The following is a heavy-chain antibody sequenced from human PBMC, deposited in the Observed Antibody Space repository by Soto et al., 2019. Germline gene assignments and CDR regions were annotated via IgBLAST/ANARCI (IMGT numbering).Heavy chain of an antibody. CDR2: ISDSGTGT. CDR3: AKDHTVVIRDAFDI. V-gene: IGHV3-23*01. CDR1: RFTFSHYA. Sequence: EVQLSESGGRLVQPGGSLRLSCAASRFTFSHYAMYWVRQAPGKGLAWVSGISDSGTGTYYADSVKGRFTISRDNSKNTVYLQMKSLRAEDTAVYYCAKDHTVVIRDAFDIWGQGTMVNVSS. D-gene: IGHD3-22*01. J-gene: IGHJ3*02.